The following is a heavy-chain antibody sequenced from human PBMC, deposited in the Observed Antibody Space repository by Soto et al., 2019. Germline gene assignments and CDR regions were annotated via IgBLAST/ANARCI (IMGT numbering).Heavy chain of an antibody. D-gene: IGHD3-22*01. V-gene: IGHV4-59*08. CDR1: DGSISPYY. Sequence: PSETLSLTCTVSDGSISPYYWSWILQPPGKGLEWIGYIYYAGTTTYNPSLKSRVSISIDTSKSEVSLKLTSVTAADTAVYYCARLGGYYQSLDSWGQGTVVTVSS. CDR3: ARLGGYYQSLDS. CDR2: IYYAGTT. J-gene: IGHJ4*02.